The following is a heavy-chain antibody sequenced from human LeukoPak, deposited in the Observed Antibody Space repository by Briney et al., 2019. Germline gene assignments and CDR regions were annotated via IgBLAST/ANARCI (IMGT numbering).Heavy chain of an antibody. J-gene: IGHJ4*02. CDR1: GFTFSSYG. CDR2: IRYDGSNK. D-gene: IGHD6-19*01. V-gene: IGHV3-30*02. CDR3: ARDRAVAGKTLDY. Sequence: GGSLRLPCAASGFTFSSYGMHWVRQAPGKGLEWVAFIRYDGSNKYYADSVKGRFTISRDNAKNSLYLQMNSLRAEDTAVYYCARDRAVAGKTLDYWGQGTLVTVSS.